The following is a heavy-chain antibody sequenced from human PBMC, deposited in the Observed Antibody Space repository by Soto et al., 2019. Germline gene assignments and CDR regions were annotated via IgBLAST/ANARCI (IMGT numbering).Heavy chain of an antibody. D-gene: IGHD3-22*01. V-gene: IGHV3-23*01. J-gene: IGHJ3*02. CDR2: ISDSGGST. CDR1: GFTFSSYA. Sequence: GGSLRLSCVASGFTFSSYAMSWVRQAPGKGLEWVSAISDSGGSTYYADSVKGRFTISRDNAKNSLYLQMNSLRDEDTAVYYCARVGGYYYDSSGYYRGAAGAFDIWGQGTMVTVSS. CDR3: ARVGGYYYDSSGYYRGAAGAFDI.